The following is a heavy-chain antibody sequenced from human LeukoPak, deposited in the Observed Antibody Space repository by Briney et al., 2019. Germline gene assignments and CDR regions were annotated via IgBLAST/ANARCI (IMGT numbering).Heavy chain of an antibody. V-gene: IGHV1-69*04. D-gene: IGHD3-22*01. CDR2: VIPILGIA. Sequence: ASVKVSCKASGGTFSSYAISWVRQAPGQGLEWMGRVIPILGIANYAQKFQGRVTITADKSTSTAYMELSSLRSEDTAVYYCASPRYYYDNDYWGQGTLVTVSS. CDR3: ASPRYYYDNDY. J-gene: IGHJ4*02. CDR1: GGTFSSYA.